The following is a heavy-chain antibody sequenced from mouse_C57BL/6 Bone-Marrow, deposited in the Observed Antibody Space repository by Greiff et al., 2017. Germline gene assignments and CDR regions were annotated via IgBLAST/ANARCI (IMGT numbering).Heavy chain of an antibody. CDR2: INPGSGGT. V-gene: IGHV1-54*01. J-gene: IGHJ3*01. D-gene: IGHD1-1*01. CDR3: ARSTCYGSTRAWFAY. CDR1: GYAFTNYL. Sequence: QVQLQQSGAELVRPGTSVKVSCKASGYAFTNYLIEWVKQRPGQGLEWIGVINPGSGGTNYNEKFKGKATLTADKSSSTAYMQLSSLTSEDSAVYFCARSTCYGSTRAWFAYGGQGTLVTVSA.